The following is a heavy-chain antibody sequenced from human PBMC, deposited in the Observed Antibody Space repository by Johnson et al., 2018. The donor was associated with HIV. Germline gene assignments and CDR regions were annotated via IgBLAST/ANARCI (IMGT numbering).Heavy chain of an antibody. Sequence: QVQLVESGGGVVQPGRSLRLSCAASGFTFSSNAMHWVRQAPGKGLERVVVISYDGSNKFYADSVKGRFTISRDNSKNTLYLQMDGLRPEDTAVYYCARGAGEANGGNFRYAFDIWGQGTMVTVSS. J-gene: IGHJ3*02. CDR1: GFTFSSNA. D-gene: IGHD4-23*01. CDR2: ISYDGSNK. CDR3: ARGAGEANGGNFRYAFDI. V-gene: IGHV3-30*04.